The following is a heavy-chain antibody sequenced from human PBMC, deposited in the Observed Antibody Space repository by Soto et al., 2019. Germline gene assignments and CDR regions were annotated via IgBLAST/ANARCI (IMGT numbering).Heavy chain of an antibody. CDR2: IYTSGIT. CDR1: GGSISSFY. Sequence: SETLSLTCSVSGGSISSFYWSWIRQPAGKGLEWIGRIYTSGITNYNPSVKSRVTLSVDTSKNQFSLKLRSVTAADTAVYYCARVGMVGTVLGSWFDAWSQGTLVTVSS. CDR3: ARVGMVGTVLGSWFDA. V-gene: IGHV4-4*07. J-gene: IGHJ5*02. D-gene: IGHD6-19*01.